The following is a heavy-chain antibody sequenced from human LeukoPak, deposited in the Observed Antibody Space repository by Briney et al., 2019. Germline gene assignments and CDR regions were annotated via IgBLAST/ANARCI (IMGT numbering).Heavy chain of an antibody. J-gene: IGHJ6*04. CDR3: ATPFADPYYYYYGMDV. V-gene: IGHV1-69*06. CDR2: IIPIFGTV. Sequence: SVKVSCKASGGTFSSYAISWVRQAPGQGLEWMGGIIPIFGTVNYAQKFQGRVTITADKSTSTAYMELSSLRSEDTAVYYCATPFADPYYYYYGMDVWGKGTTVTVSS. CDR1: GGTFSSYA. D-gene: IGHD3-10*01.